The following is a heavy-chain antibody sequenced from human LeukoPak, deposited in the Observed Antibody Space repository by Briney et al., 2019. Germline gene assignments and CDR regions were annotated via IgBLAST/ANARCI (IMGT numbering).Heavy chain of an antibody. CDR2: INHSGST. Sequence: SETLSLTCTVSGGSISSGGYYWSWIRQPPGKGLEWIGEINHSGSTNYNPSLKSRVTISVDTSKNQFSLKLSSVTAADTAVYYCARGGGYSYDLDYWGQGTLVTVSS. D-gene: IGHD5-18*01. J-gene: IGHJ4*02. V-gene: IGHV4-39*07. CDR1: GGSISSGGYY. CDR3: ARGGGYSYDLDY.